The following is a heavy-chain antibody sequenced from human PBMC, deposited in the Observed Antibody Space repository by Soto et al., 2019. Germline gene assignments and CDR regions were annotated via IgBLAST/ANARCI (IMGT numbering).Heavy chain of an antibody. J-gene: IGHJ3*02. D-gene: IGHD1-1*01. V-gene: IGHV4-31*03. CDR2: IYYSGST. CDR1: GGSISSGGYY. CDR3: ARPRRDWNDRNAFDI. Sequence: QVQLQESGPGLVKPSQTLSLTCTVSGGSISSGGYYWSWIRQHPGKGLEWIGYIYYSGSTYYNPSLNSRVTISVDTSKNQFSLKLSSVTAADTAVYYCARPRRDWNDRNAFDIWGQGTMVTVSS.